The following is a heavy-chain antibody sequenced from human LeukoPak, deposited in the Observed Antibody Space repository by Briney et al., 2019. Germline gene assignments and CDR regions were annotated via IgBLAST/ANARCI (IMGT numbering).Heavy chain of an antibody. D-gene: IGHD3-3*01. Sequence: PSETLSLTCTVSGGFVSSYYWSWIRQPPGKGLEWIGYIYYSGSTNYNPSLKSRVTISVDTSKNQFSLKLSSVTAADTAVYYCARGTYDFWSGFMAYYYYYYMDVWGKGTTVTVSS. CDR1: GGFVSSYY. CDR3: ARGTYDFWSGFMAYYYYYYMDV. CDR2: IYYSGST. J-gene: IGHJ6*03. V-gene: IGHV4-59*02.